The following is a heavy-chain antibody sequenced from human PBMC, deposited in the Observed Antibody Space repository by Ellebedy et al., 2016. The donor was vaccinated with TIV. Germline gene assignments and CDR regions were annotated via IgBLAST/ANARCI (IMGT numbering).Heavy chain of an antibody. CDR3: RPGHYSDA. CDR1: GISLSNSF. J-gene: IGHJ4*02. V-gene: IGHV3-23*01. Sequence: GESLKISXAASGISLSNSFLSWLRQAPGKGLEWVSTLTADGRSTYFADSVKGRFTISRDNSKNTVYLQMNSLRSEDTAVYYCRPGHYSDAWGQGTLVTVSS. CDR2: LTADGRST.